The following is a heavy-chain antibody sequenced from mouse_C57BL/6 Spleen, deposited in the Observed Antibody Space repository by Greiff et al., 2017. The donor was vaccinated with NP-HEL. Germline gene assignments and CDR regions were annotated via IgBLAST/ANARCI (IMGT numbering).Heavy chain of an antibody. CDR3: AREGTAQAYFDY. Sequence: QVQLQQPGAELVKPGASVKLSCKASGYTFTSYWMHWVKQRPGQGLEWIGMIHPNSGSTNYNEKFKSKATLTVDKSSSTAYMPLSSLTSEDSAVYYCAREGTAQAYFDYWGQGTTLTVAS. CDR2: IHPNSGST. V-gene: IGHV1-64*01. CDR1: GYTFTSYW. J-gene: IGHJ2*01. D-gene: IGHD3-2*02.